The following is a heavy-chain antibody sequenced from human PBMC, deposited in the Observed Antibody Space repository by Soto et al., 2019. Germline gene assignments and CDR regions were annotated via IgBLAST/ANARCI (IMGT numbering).Heavy chain of an antibody. D-gene: IGHD6-13*01. J-gene: IGHJ4*02. CDR3: ARDSSSWERRFDY. Sequence: SETLSLTCTVSGGSISSYYWSWIRQPPGKGLEWIGYIYYSGSTNYNPSLKSRVTISVDTSKNQFSLKLSSVTAADTAVYYCARDSSSWERRFDYWGQGTLVTVSS. V-gene: IGHV4-59*01. CDR1: GGSISSYY. CDR2: IYYSGST.